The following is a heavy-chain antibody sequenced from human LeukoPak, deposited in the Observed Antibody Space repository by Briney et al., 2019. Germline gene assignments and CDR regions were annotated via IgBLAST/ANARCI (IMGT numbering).Heavy chain of an antibody. Sequence: SETLSLTCTVSGGSISSGDYYWSWVRQPPGKGLEWIGYIYYSGSTYYNPSLKSRVTISLDTSKNQFSLKLSSVTAADTAVYYCARQEPAVTYYYDSSGYYYAAFDIWGQGTMVTVSS. D-gene: IGHD3-22*01. J-gene: IGHJ3*02. V-gene: IGHV4-30-4*01. CDR2: IYYSGST. CDR3: ARQEPAVTYYYDSSGYYYAAFDI. CDR1: GGSISSGDYY.